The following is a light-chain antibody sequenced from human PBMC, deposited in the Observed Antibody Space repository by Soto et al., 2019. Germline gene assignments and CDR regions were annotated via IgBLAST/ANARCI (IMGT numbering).Light chain of an antibody. Sequence: EMVLTQYPGPLSLSPGERSTLSCMASQSVSSSYLAWYQQKPGQAPRLLIYGASSRATGIPDRFSGSGSGTDFTLTISGLQPEDVATYYCQKDNSASWTFGQGTKVDTK. CDR2: GAS. CDR1: QSVSSSY. J-gene: IGKJ1*01. CDR3: QKDNSASWT. V-gene: IGKV3-20*01.